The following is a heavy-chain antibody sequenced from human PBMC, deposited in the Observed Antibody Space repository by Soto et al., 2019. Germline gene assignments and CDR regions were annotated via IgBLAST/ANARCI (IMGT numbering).Heavy chain of an antibody. J-gene: IGHJ2*01. CDR1: GGTFSSYT. CDR2: IIPILGIA. CDR3: ARGEDTGYFDL. V-gene: IGHV1-69*02. D-gene: IGHD2-15*01. Sequence: QVQLVQSGAEVKKPGSSVKVSCKASGGTFSSYTISWVRQAPGQGLEWMGRIIPILGIANYAQKFQGRVTITADKSTSTAHMELSSLRSEDTAVYYCARGEDTGYFDLWGRGTLVTVSS.